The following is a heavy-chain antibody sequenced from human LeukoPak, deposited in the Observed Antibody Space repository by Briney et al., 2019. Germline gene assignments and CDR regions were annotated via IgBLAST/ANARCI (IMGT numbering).Heavy chain of an antibody. CDR2: MNPKSGNT. D-gene: IGHD4/OR15-4a*01. CDR3: ARGLTTYGDGKLFYQYNWFAP. CDR1: GYTFINHD. V-gene: IGHV1-8*01. Sequence: ASVKVSRMASGYTFINHDINRVRQATGHGLEWMGWMNPKSGNTGYSQKFQGRVTMTRNTSTNTAHMELGSLRSEDTAVYYCARGLTTYGDGKLFYQYNWFAPWGQGTLVTVSS. J-gene: IGHJ5*02.